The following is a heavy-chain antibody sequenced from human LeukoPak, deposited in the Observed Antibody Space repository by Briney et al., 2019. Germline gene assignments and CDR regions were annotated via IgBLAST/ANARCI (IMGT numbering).Heavy chain of an antibody. J-gene: IGHJ6*03. CDR2: IYHSGST. CDR1: GYSISSGYY. V-gene: IGHV4-38-2*02. Sequence: SETLSLTCTVSGYSISSGYYWGWIRQPPGKGLEWIESIYHSGSTYYNPSLKSRVTISVDTSKNQFSLKLSSVTAADTAVYYCARETSQKGAHYMDVWGKGTTVTISS. D-gene: IGHD3-16*01. CDR3: ARETSQKGAHYMDV.